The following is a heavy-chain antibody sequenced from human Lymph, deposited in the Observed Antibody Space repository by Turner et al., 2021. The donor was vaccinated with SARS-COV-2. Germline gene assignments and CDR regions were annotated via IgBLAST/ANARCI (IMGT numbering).Heavy chain of an antibody. V-gene: IGHV1-2*02. CDR1: EYTFTGYY. J-gene: IGHJ6*02. Sequence: QVQLVQSGAEVKKHGASVKVSCKASEYTFTGYYMHWVRQAPGQGLELMGWINPNSGGTNYAQKFQGRVTMTRDTSISTAYMELSRLRSDDTAVYYCARDVERYNDFWSGYSGGYGLDVWGQGTTVTVSS. CDR2: INPNSGGT. CDR3: ARDVERYNDFWSGYSGGYGLDV. D-gene: IGHD3-3*01.